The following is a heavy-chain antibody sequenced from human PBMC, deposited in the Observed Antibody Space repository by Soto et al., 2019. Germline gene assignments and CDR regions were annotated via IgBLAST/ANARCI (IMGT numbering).Heavy chain of an antibody. CDR1: GFPFSTSN. CDR2: ISRSSTYI. V-gene: IGHV3-21*01. CDR3: ARGVLPISSTSWFDP. J-gene: IGHJ5*02. D-gene: IGHD2-2*01. Sequence: EVQLVESGGRLVNPGGSLRLSCVVSGFPFSTSNMNWVRQAPGKGLQWVSFISRSSTYIYYADSVKGRFTISRDDAENSLFLQMNSLRAEDTAVYYCARGVLPISSTSWFDPWGQGTLVTVSS.